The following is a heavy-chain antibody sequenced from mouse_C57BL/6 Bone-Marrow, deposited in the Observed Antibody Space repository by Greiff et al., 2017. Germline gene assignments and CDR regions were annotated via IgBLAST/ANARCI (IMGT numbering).Heavy chain of an antibody. CDR3: ARDPYYGSRYYYAMDY. J-gene: IGHJ4*01. Sequence: VQLQQSGPVLVKPGPSVKISCKASGFTFTDYYMHWVKQSHGKSLEWIGLVYPYNGGTSYNQKLKGKATLTVDTSSRTAYMVLNSLTSEDSAVYYCARDPYYGSRYYYAMDYWGQGTSVTVSS. CDR1: GFTFTDYY. D-gene: IGHD1-1*01. CDR2: VYPYNGGT. V-gene: IGHV1-36*01.